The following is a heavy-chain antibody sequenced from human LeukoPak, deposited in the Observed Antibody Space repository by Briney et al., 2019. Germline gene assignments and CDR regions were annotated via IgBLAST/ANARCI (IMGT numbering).Heavy chain of an antibody. CDR3: VRYEEEDGYHAKTCDH. D-gene: IGHD5-18*01. Sequence: SETLSLTCTVSVGSITSNHYWGWVRQPPGTGLEWIGSVHYTLSSYYNPSLKSRVTISVDTSRNQFSLRLTSVTAADTAVYYCVRYEEEDGYHAKTCDHWGQGTLVTVSS. J-gene: IGHJ4*02. CDR2: VHYTLSS. V-gene: IGHV4-39*01. CDR1: VGSITSNHY.